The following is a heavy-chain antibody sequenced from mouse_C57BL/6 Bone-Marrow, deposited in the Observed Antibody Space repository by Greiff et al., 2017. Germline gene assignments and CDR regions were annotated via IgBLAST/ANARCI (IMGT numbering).Heavy chain of an antibody. CDR3: ARPYYSNDWYFDV. Sequence: QVQLQQPGAELVKPGASVKMSCKASGYTFTSYWITWVKQRPGQGLEWIGDIYPGSGSTNYNEKFKSKATLTVDTSSSTTYMQLRSLTSDDSAVYYCARPYYSNDWYFDVWCTGTTVTVSA. D-gene: IGHD2-5*01. CDR1: GYTFTSYW. V-gene: IGHV1-55*01. CDR2: IYPGSGST. J-gene: IGHJ1*03.